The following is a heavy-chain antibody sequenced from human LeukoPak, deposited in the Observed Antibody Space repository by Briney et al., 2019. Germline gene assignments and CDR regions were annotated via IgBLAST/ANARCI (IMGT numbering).Heavy chain of an antibody. V-gene: IGHV1-69*05. J-gene: IGHJ4*02. CDR3: ARDRRRDGYNFDY. Sequence: SVKVSCKASGGTLSSYAISWVREAPGQGLEWMGGIIPIFGTANYAQKFQGRVTITTDESTSTAYMELSSLRSEDTAVYYCARDRRRDGYNFDYWGQGTLVTVSS. D-gene: IGHD5-24*01. CDR1: GGTLSSYA. CDR2: IIPIFGTA.